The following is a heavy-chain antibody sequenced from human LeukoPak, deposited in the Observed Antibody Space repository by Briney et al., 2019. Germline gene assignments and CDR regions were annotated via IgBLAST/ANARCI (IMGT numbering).Heavy chain of an antibody. J-gene: IGHJ4*02. CDR1: GASISDYY. CDR3: ARHDNRGYYSLHY. D-gene: IGHD3-22*01. V-gene: IGHV4-59*08. Sequence: SETLSLTCTVSGASISDYYWSWIRQPPGKGLEWIGFGHYTGSSNYNPSLKSRVTTSVDTSKRQFSLKLISVTAADTAVYYCARHDNRGYYSLHYWGQGALVTVSS. CDR2: GHYTGSS.